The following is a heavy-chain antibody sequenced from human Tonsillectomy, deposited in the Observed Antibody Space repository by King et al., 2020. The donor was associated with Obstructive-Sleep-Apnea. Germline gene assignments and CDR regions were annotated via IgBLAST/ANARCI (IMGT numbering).Heavy chain of an antibody. CDR3: ARHGRWLQFPWYFDL. J-gene: IGHJ2*01. Sequence: QLQESGPGLVKPSETLSLTCTVSGGSVSSNYWSWIRQPPGKGLEWVGYIYYSGNTNYNPSLKSRVTISMDTSKNHFSLKLSTVTAADTAVYYCARHGRWLQFPWYFDLWGRGTLVTVSS. D-gene: IGHD5-12*01. V-gene: IGHV4-59*08. CDR2: IYYSGNT. CDR1: GGSVSSNY.